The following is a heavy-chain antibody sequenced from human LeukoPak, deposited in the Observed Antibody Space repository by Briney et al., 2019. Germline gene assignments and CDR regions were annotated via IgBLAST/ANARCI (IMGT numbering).Heavy chain of an antibody. D-gene: IGHD5-24*01. V-gene: IGHV4-34*01. CDR2: IHPHGIF. Sequence: TSETLSLTCAVHGGSCDDYYCSWIRQPPGKGLEWIGEIHPHGIFYYNSSLTSRVTIPIDTSKTQFSLRLTSVTAADTAFYYCARGRDRSKAGDLWGQGSLVIVSS. CDR3: ARGRDRSKAGDL. CDR1: GGSCDDYY. J-gene: IGHJ5*02.